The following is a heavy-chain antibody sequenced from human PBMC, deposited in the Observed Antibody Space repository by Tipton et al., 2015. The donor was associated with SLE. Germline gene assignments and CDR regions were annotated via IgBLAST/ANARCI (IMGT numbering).Heavy chain of an antibody. V-gene: IGHV4-39*06. CDR2: VYNSGST. CDR3: ARGGWFDA. J-gene: IGHJ5*02. Sequence: TLSLTCTVSGGSISSSGYYWGWIRQPPGKGLEWIGSVYNSGSTYYNPSLKSRLTISIDTSKTQFALKLSTVTAADTAVYYCARGGWFDAWGPGTLVTVSS. CDR1: GGSISSSGYY.